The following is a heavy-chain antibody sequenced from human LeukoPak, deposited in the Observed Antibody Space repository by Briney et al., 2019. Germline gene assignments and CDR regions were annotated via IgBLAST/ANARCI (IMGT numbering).Heavy chain of an antibody. D-gene: IGHD6-13*01. V-gene: IGHV1-46*01. J-gene: IGHJ4*02. CDR3: AYAPSSWSVNFDY. CDR1: GYTFTSYY. CDR2: INPSGGST. Sequence: ASVKVSCKASGYTFTSYYMHWVRQAPGQGLEWVGIINPSGGSTSYAQRFQGRVTMTRDTSTSTVYMELSSLRSEGTAVYYCAYAPSSWSVNFDYWGQGTLVTVSS.